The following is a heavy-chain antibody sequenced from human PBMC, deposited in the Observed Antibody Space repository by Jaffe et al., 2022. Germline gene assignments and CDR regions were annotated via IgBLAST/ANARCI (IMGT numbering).Heavy chain of an antibody. CDR2: ISSSSSYI. V-gene: IGHV3-21*01. Sequence: EVQLVESGGGLVKPGGSLRLSCAASGFTFSSYSMNWVRQAPGKGLEWVSSISSSSSYIYYADSVKGRFTISRDNAKNSLYLQMNSLRAEDTAVYYCARDRGYTYYYYYMDVWGKGTTVTVSS. CDR1: GFTFSSYS. J-gene: IGHJ6*03. D-gene: IGHD3-16*02. CDR3: ARDRGYTYYYYYMDV.